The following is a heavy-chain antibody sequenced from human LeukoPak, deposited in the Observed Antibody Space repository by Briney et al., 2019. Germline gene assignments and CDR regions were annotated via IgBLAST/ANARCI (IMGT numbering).Heavy chain of an antibody. CDR1: GFTFGDYA. V-gene: IGHV3-49*03. J-gene: IGHJ6*03. Sequence: GGSLRLSCTASGFTFGDYAMSWFRQAPGKGLEWVGFIRSKAYGGTTEYAASVKGRFTISRDDSKSIAYLQMNSLKTEDTAVYYCTRASGTVTTIGRYYYYYYMDVWGKGTTVTVSS. CDR2: IRSKAYGGTT. CDR3: TRASGTVTTIGRYYYYYYMDV. D-gene: IGHD4-17*01.